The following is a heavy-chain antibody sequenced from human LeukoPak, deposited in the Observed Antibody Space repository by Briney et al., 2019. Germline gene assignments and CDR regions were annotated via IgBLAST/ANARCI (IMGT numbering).Heavy chain of an antibody. Sequence: VQPGGSLRLSCTASGFTLSSYEISWIRQAPGKGLGWVSSIDYSGSSTHYADSVMGRFTISRDNSKNTLYLQLNSLSAEDTAVYYCAELGITMIGGVWGKGTTVTISS. V-gene: IGHV3-23*01. D-gene: IGHD3-10*02. J-gene: IGHJ6*04. CDR1: GFTLSSYE. CDR2: IDYSGSST. CDR3: AELGITMIGGV.